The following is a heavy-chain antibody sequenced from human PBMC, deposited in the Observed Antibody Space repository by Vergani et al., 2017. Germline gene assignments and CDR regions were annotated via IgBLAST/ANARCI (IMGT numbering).Heavy chain of an antibody. CDR2: VDPEDGET. V-gene: IGHV1-69-2*01. Sequence: VQLVLSGAEVKKPGATMKISCKVSGDTFTDHYMHWVKQAPGKGLEWMGLVDPEDGETIYAEKFKGRVTIVADTSTDTAHSELSSLRSEDTAVYYCATPQTVTTGGMEVWGQGTTVIVSS. CDR3: ATPQTVTTGGMEV. D-gene: IGHD4-17*01. J-gene: IGHJ6*02. CDR1: GDTFTDHY.